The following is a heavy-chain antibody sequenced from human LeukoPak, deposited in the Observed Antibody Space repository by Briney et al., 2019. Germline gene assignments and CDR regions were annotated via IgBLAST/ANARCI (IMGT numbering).Heavy chain of an antibody. CDR3: ARDYFGQLF. V-gene: IGHV3-74*03. J-gene: IGHJ4*02. D-gene: IGHD3-10*01. CDR2: IDDGGIDK. CDR1: GFKYNW. Sequence: QSGGSLRLSCALSGFKYNWMQWVRQAPGKGLEWISHIDDGGIDKKYADSVKGRFTMSRDNARDTVYLQMNSLRVEDTAIYYCARDYFGQLFWGQGTPVTVSS.